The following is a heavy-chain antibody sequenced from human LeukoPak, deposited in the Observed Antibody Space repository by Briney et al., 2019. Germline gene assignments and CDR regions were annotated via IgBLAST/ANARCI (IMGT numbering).Heavy chain of an antibody. Sequence: ASVKVSCKASGYTFTGYYMHWVRQAPGQGLEWMGWISAYNGNTNYAQKLQGRVTMTTDTSTSTAYMELRSLRSDDTAVYYCAKDRADYDFWSGEFDYWGQGTLVTVSS. J-gene: IGHJ4*02. D-gene: IGHD3-3*01. CDR2: ISAYNGNT. CDR3: AKDRADYDFWSGEFDY. CDR1: GYTFTGYY. V-gene: IGHV1-18*04.